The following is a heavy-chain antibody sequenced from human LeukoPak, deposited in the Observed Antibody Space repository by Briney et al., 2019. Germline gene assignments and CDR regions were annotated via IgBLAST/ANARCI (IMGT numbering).Heavy chain of an antibody. Sequence: SETLSLTCTVSGGSISSSSYYWGWIRQPPGKGLEWIGSIYYSGSTYYNPSLKSRVTISVDTSKNQFSLKLSSVTAADTAVYYCARDPRDPLSGAFGEFDYWGQGTLVTVSS. D-gene: IGHD3-16*01. V-gene: IGHV4-39*07. CDR1: GGSISSSSYY. J-gene: IGHJ4*02. CDR2: IYYSGST. CDR3: ARDPRDPLSGAFGEFDY.